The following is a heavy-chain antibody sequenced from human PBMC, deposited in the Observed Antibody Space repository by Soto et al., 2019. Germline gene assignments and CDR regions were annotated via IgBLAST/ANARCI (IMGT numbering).Heavy chain of an antibody. D-gene: IGHD1-26*01. V-gene: IGHV5-51*01. Sequence: EVQLLQSGAEVKKPGESLKISCKGSGYSFTTYWIGWLRQLPGKALEWMGIIYPGDSDSRYSPSFQGQVTISADKSISTADLQWSSLKASDTAVYYCAGHSYRDYCFDSWGQGTLVTVSS. CDR3: AGHSYRDYCFDS. J-gene: IGHJ4*02. CDR1: GYSFTTYW. CDR2: IYPGDSDS.